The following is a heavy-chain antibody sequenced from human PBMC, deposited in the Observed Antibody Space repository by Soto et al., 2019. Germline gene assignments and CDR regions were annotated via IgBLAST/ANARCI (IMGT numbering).Heavy chain of an antibody. J-gene: IGHJ6*02. CDR3: ARLHYDYVWGSYGGMDV. V-gene: IGHV1-3*05. Sequence: QVQLVQSGAEEKKPGASVKVSCKASGYTFTSYAMHWVRQAPGQRLEWMGWINAGNGNTKYSQKFQGRVTITRDTTASKAYMERSSLRYEDTAVYYWARLHYDYVWGSYGGMDVWGQGTTVTVSS. D-gene: IGHD3-16*01. CDR1: GYTFTSYA. CDR2: INAGNGNT.